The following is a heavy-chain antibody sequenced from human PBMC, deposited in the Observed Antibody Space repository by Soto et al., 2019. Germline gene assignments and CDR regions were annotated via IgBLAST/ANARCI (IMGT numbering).Heavy chain of an antibody. D-gene: IGHD3-22*01. CDR3: ARDYDSSGYPRYYFDY. V-gene: IGHV3-33*01. J-gene: IGHJ4*02. Sequence: GGSLRLSCAASGFTFSSYGMHWVRQAPGKGLEWVAIIWYDGSNKYYADSVRGRFTISRDNSKNTLYLQMNSLRAEDTAVYYCARDYDSSGYPRYYFDYWGQGTLVTVSS. CDR2: IWYDGSNK. CDR1: GFTFSSYG.